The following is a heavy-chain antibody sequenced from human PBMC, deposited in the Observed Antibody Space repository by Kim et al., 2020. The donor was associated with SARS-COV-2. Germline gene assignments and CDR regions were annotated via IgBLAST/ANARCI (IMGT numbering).Heavy chain of an antibody. CDR3: ARGGAYCGGGSCYHWFDP. D-gene: IGHD2-15*01. CDR2: IYYTGST. Sequence: SETLSLTCTVSGGSISSYYWSWIRQSPGTGLEWIGYIYYTGSTNYNPSLKSRVTISVDTSRTQFSLKLTSVTAADTAVYYCARGGAYCGGGSCYHWFDPWGQGTLVTVSS. J-gene: IGHJ5*02. V-gene: IGHV4-59*08. CDR1: GGSISSYY.